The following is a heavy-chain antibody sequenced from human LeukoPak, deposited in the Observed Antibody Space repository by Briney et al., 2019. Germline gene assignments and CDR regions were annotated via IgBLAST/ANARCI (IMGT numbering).Heavy chain of an antibody. CDR2: INPNSGGA. V-gene: IGHV1-2*02. Sequence: ASVKVSCKASGYTFTGYYMHWVRQAPGRGLEWMGWINPNSGGANYAQKFQGRVTMTRDTSISTAYMELSRLRSDDTAVYYCARNADPAHFDYWGQGTLVTVSS. J-gene: IGHJ4*02. CDR1: GYTFTGYY. CDR3: ARNADPAHFDY.